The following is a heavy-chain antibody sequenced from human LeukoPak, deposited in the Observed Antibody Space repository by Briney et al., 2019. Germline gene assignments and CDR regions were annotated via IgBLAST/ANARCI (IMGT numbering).Heavy chain of an antibody. V-gene: IGHV4-34*01. D-gene: IGHD1-1*01. J-gene: IGHJ4*02. CDR2: INDSGST. CDR1: GESLSGFY. Sequence: SETLSLTCAVYGESLSGFYWSWVRQSPGKGLEWIGEINDSGSTNYNASLKSRVTILVDTSKNQFSLKLTSLTAADTAVYYCVGFTLTYNPSDYWGQGTLVTVSS. CDR3: VGFTLTYNPSDY.